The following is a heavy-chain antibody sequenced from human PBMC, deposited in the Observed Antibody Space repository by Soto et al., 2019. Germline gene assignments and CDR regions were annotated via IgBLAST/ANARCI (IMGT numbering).Heavy chain of an antibody. CDR2: ISPSGGST. CDR3: ARDVYSSGWYKRVLWFDP. D-gene: IGHD6-19*01. CDR1: GYTFTSYY. Sequence: ASVKVSCKASGYTFTSYYMHWVRQAPGQGLEWMGIISPSGGSTSYAQKFQGRVTMTRDTSTSTVYMELSSLRSEDTAVYYCARDVYSSGWYKRVLWFDPWGQGTLVTVSS. J-gene: IGHJ5*02. V-gene: IGHV1-46*01.